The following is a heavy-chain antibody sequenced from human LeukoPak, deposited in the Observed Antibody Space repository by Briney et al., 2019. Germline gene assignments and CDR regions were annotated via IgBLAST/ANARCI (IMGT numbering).Heavy chain of an antibody. D-gene: IGHD3-10*01. CDR3: AKCEGFGEFRGSYYYYGMDV. V-gene: IGHV3-30*18. CDR1: GFTFSTYG. J-gene: IGHJ6*02. CDR2: ISFDGSGI. Sequence: PGGSLRLSCAASGFTFSTYGMHWVRQAPGTGLEWVAIISFDGSGIFYADSVKGRFTISRDNSRDTLYLQMTSLRTEDTAVYYCAKCEGFGEFRGSYYYYGMDVWGQGTTVTISS.